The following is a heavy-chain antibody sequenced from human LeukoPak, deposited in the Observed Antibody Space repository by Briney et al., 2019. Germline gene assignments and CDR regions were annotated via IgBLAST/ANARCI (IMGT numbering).Heavy chain of an antibody. CDR2: IIPILGIA. V-gene: IGHV1-69*04. Sequence: GASVTVSCKASGGTFSSYAISWVRQAPGQGLEWMGRIIPILGIANYAQKFQGRVTITADKSTSTAYMELSSLRSEDTAVYYCAREEMATIYHYFDYWGQGTLVTVSS. CDR3: AREEMATIYHYFDY. J-gene: IGHJ4*02. D-gene: IGHD5-24*01. CDR1: GGTFSSYA.